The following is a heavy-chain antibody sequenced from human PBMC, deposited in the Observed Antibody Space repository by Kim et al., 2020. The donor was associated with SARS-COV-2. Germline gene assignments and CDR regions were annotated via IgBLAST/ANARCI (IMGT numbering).Heavy chain of an antibody. CDR2: INHSGST. J-gene: IGHJ4*02. CDR1: GGSFSGYY. Sequence: SETLSLTCAVYGGSFSGYYWSWIRQPPGKGLEWIGEINHSGSTNYNPSLKSRVTISVDTSKNQFSLKLSSVTAADTAVYYCASKVPRTPQSYDILTGYRYWGQGTLVTVSS. CDR3: ASKVPRTPQSYDILTGYRY. D-gene: IGHD3-9*01. V-gene: IGHV4-34*01.